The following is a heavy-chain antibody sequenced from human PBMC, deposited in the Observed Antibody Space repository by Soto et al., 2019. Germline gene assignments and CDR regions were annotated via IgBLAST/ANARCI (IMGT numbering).Heavy chain of an antibody. J-gene: IGHJ6*02. Sequence: SVKVSCKASGGTFSSYAISWVRQAPGQGPEWMGGIIPIFGTANYAQKFQGRVTITADESTSTAYMELSSLRSEDTAVYYCASPAAIPYYYYYGMDVWGQGTTVTVYS. CDR2: IIPIFGTA. D-gene: IGHD2-2*01. V-gene: IGHV1-69*13. CDR3: ASPAAIPYYYYYGMDV. CDR1: GGTFSSYA.